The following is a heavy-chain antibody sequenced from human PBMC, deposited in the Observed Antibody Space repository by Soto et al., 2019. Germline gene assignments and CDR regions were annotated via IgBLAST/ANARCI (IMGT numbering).Heavy chain of an antibody. D-gene: IGHD3-22*01. CDR1: GFTFSSYS. CDR3: ARDAREVWVTMIGESDDDAFDI. CDR2: ISSSSSYI. J-gene: IGHJ3*02. V-gene: IGHV3-21*01. Sequence: EVQLVESGGGLVKPGGSLRLSCAASGFTFSSYSMNWVRQAPGKGLEWVSSISSSSSYIYYADSVKGRFTISRDNAKNSLYLQMNSLRAEDTAVYYCARDAREVWVTMIGESDDDAFDIWGQGTMVTVSS.